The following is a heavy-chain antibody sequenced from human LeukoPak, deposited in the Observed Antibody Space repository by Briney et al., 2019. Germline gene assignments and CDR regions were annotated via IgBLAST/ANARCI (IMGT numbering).Heavy chain of an antibody. V-gene: IGHV3-7*01. D-gene: IGHD3-10*02. J-gene: IGHJ6*04. CDR1: GFTFSSYW. CDR3: AELGITMIGGV. Sequence: GGSLRLSCAASGFTFSSYWMTWVRQAPGKGLEWVANIKQDGSEKYYVDSAKGRFTISRDNAKNSLYLQMNSLRAEDTAVYYCAELGITMIGGVWGKGTPVTISS. CDR2: IKQDGSEK.